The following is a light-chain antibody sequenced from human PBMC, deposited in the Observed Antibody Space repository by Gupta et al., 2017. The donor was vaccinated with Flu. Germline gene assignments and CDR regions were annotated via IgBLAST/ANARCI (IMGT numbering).Light chain of an antibody. J-gene: IGKJ2*01. CDR1: QSSLYRSNNLNY. Sequence: DIVMTQSPDSLAVPLGERATINCHSSQSSLYRSNNLNYLAWYQQKPGQPPRLIVYWSSNRECGAPGWFSGGGYTKDFTLTSRGRQDEDVAVYYEQQHYSYVSFGQGTKVDIK. V-gene: IGKV4-1*01. CDR3: QQHYSYVS. CDR2: WSS.